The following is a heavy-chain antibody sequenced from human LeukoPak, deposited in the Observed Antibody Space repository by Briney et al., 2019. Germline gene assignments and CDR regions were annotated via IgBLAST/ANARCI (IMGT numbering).Heavy chain of an antibody. D-gene: IGHD5-24*01. CDR3: ARRRDGYNFDY. CDR2: IYYSGST. V-gene: IGHV4-59*12. Sequence: SETLSLTCTVSGVSISSYYWSWIRQPPGKGLEWIGYIYYSGSTNYNPSLKSRVTISVDRSKNQFSLKLSSVTAADTAVYYCARRRDGYNFDYWGQGTLVTVSS. CDR1: GVSISSYY. J-gene: IGHJ4*02.